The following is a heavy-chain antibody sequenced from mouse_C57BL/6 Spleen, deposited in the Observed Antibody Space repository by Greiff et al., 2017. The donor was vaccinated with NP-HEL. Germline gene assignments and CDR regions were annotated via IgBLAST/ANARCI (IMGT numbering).Heavy chain of an antibody. V-gene: IGHV1-64*01. Sequence: VQLQQSGAELVKPGASVKLSCKASGYTFTSYWMHWVKQRPGQGLEWIGMIHPNSGSTNYNEKFKSKATLTVDKSSSTAYMQLSSLTSEDSAVYYCARQSYYYGSSYHYFDYWGQGTTLTVSS. CDR2: IHPNSGST. D-gene: IGHD1-1*01. CDR1: GYTFTSYW. J-gene: IGHJ2*01. CDR3: ARQSYYYGSSYHYFDY.